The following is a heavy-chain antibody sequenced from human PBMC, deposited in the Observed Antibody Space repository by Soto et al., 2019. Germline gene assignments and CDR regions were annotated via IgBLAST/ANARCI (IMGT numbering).Heavy chain of an antibody. Sequence: GGSLILSCAASGFTVSNNYMSWVRQPPGKGLEWVAVMYSGGSTYYADSVKGRFTISRDNSKNTLYLQMNSLRAEDTAVYYCARDPGHGLDVWGQGTTVTVSS. CDR2: MYSGGST. CDR3: ARDPGHGLDV. CDR1: GFTVSNNY. V-gene: IGHV3-53*01. J-gene: IGHJ6*02. D-gene: IGHD1-1*01.